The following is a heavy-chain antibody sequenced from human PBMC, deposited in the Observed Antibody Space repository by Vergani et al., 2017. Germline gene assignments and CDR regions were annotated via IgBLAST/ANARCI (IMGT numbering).Heavy chain of an antibody. CDR3: ARSPPMDV. CDR2: IYYSGS. CDR1: GGSISSGGYY. J-gene: IGHJ6*03. Sequence: QVQLQESGPGLVKPSQTLSLTCTVSGGSISSGGYYWSWIRQHPGKGLEWIGYIYYSGSTISVDTSKNQFSLKLSSVTAADTAVYYCARSPPMDVWGKGTTVTVSS. V-gene: IGHV4-31*01.